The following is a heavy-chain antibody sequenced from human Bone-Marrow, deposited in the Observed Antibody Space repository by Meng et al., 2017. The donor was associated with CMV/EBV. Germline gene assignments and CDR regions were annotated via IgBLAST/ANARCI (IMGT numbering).Heavy chain of an antibody. J-gene: IGHJ4*02. CDR1: GGSISTNSYY. V-gene: IGHV4-39*07. CDR2: INHSGST. D-gene: IGHD4-11*01. Sequence: SETLSLTCTVSGGSISTNSYYWSWIRQPPGKGLEWIGEINHSGSTNYNPSLKSRVTISVDTSKNQFSLKLSSVTAADTAVYYCAREHPYSNYDPFDYWGQGTLVTVSS. CDR3: AREHPYSNYDPFDY.